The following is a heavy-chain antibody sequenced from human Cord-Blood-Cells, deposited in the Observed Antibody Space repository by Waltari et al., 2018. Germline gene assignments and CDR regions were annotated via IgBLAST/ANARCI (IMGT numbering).Heavy chain of an antibody. CDR3: ARAPIVQQWLDAFDI. Sequence: QVQLVQSAAEVKKPGATVKDSRKASGYIFTRYDINWVRQATGQGLEWMGWMNPNSGNTVYAQKFQGRVTITRNTSISTAYMELSSLRSEDTAVYYCARAPIVQQWLDAFDIWGQGTMVTVSS. J-gene: IGHJ3*02. D-gene: IGHD6-19*01. CDR1: GYIFTRYD. V-gene: IGHV1-8*03. CDR2: MNPNSGNT.